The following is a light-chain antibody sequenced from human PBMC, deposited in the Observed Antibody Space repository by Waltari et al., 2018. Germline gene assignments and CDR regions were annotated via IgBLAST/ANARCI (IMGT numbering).Light chain of an antibody. Sequence: QLVLTQSPSASASLGASVKLTCTLSSGHSSNVIAWLQQQPEKGPRYLMRVNSDGRHSRGDEIPDRFSGSSSGAERYLTISGLQSEDEADYYCQTGGHGTWVFGGGTKLTVL. CDR3: QTGGHGTWV. CDR2: VNSDGRH. CDR1: SGHSSNV. J-gene: IGLJ3*02. V-gene: IGLV4-69*01.